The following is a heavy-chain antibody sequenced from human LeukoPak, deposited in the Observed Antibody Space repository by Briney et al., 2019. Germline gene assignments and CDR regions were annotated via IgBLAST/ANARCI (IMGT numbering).Heavy chain of an antibody. J-gene: IGHJ4*02. CDR3: ARDGRIMITFGGVIAYGGAFDY. D-gene: IGHD3-16*02. Sequence: SQTLSLTCTVSGGSISSGSYYWSWIRQPAGKGLEWIGRIYTSGSTNYNPSLKSRVTISVDTSKNQFSLKLSSVTAADTAVYYCARDGRIMITFGGVIAYGGAFDYWGQGTLVTVSS. CDR1: GGSISSGSYY. V-gene: IGHV4-61*02. CDR2: IYTSGST.